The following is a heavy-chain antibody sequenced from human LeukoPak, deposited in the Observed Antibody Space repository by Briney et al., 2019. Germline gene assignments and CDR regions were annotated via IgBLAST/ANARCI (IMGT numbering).Heavy chain of an antibody. J-gene: IGHJ4*02. D-gene: IGHD1-26*01. CDR1: GFTFSNYF. CDR2: IGSGGSGT. V-gene: IGHV3-74*01. Sequence: GGSLRLSCAASGFTFSNYFMHWVRQAPGKGLVWVSRIGSGGSGTSYADSVKGRFTISRDNAKNTLFLEMNSLRVEDSAVYYCAGDGSGSYYIEYWGQGTLVTVSS. CDR3: AGDGSGSYYIEY.